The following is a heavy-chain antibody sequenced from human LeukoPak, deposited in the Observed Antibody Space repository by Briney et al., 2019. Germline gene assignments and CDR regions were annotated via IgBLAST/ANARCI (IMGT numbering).Heavy chain of an antibody. J-gene: IGHJ4*02. CDR2: VQTKPNSYAT. CDR3: TTYRSGHY. Sequence: PGGSLKLSCVVSGLTFSASDMHWVRQASAKGLEWVGRVQTKPNSYATAYAASLKGRFTISRDDSINTAYLQMNSLRAEDTAVYYCTTYRSGHYWGPGTLVTVSS. CDR1: GLTFSASD. V-gene: IGHV3-73*01. D-gene: IGHD5-18*01.